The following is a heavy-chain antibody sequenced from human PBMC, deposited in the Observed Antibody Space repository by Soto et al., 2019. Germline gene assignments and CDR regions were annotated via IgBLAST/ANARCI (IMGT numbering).Heavy chain of an antibody. CDR1: GFTFSSYG. D-gene: IGHD3-22*01. V-gene: IGHV3-33*01. CDR3: ARVAIQAVDYYDSSGYYYGDAFDI. Sequence: GGSLRLSCAASGFTFSSYGMHWVRQAPGKGLEWVAVIWYDGSNKYYADSVKGRFTISRDNSKNTRYLQMNSLRAEDTAVYYCARVAIQAVDYYDSSGYYYGDAFDIWGQGTMVTVSS. CDR2: IWYDGSNK. J-gene: IGHJ3*02.